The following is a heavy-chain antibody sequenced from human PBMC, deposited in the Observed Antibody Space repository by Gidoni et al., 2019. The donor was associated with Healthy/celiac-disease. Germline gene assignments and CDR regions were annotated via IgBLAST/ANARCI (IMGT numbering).Heavy chain of an antibody. J-gene: IGHJ4*02. CDR2: IRYDGSNK. Sequence: QVQLVESGGGVVQPGGSLRLSCAASGFTFSSYGMHWVRQAPGKGLEWVAFIRYDGSNKYYADSVKGRFTISRDNSKNTLYLQMNSLRAEDTAVYYCATEVQGVIITMVDYWGQGTLVTVSS. CDR1: GFTFSSYG. V-gene: IGHV3-30*02. CDR3: ATEVQGVIITMVDY. D-gene: IGHD3-10*01.